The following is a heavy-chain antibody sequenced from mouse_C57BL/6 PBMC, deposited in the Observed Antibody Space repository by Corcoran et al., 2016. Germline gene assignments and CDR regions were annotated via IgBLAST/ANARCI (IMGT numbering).Heavy chain of an antibody. CDR3: TARAWVAY. CDR1: GFNIKAYY. J-gene: IGHJ3*01. Sequence: EVQLQQSGAELGRPGASVRLSCTASGFNIKAYYMHWETQRPEQGLEWIGRIDPEDGDTEYAPKFQGKATMTSDTSSNTAYLQLSRLTSEDTAVYYCTARAWVAYWGQGILVTVSA. V-gene: IGHV14-1*01. CDR2: IDPEDGDT.